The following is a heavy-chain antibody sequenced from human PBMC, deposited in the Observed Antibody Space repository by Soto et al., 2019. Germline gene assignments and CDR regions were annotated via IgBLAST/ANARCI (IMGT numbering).Heavy chain of an antibody. V-gene: IGHV3-74*01. CDR2: INDDGSSS. CDR3: VRGAPFAY. CDR1: GFTFSTYW. J-gene: IGHJ4*02. Sequence: EVQLVESGGGLVQPGGSLRLSCAASGFTFSTYWMHWVRQAPGKGRVWVSRINDDGSSSSYADSVKGRFTISRDNAKNTLYLQMDSLRTEDTAVYYCVRGAPFAYWGQGALVTVSS.